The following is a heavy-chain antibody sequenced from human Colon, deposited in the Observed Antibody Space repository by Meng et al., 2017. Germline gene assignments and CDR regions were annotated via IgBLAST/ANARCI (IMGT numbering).Heavy chain of an antibody. D-gene: IGHD4-17*01. CDR3: ARDTLYGTDY. Sequence: QVHLHESGPELVRPSDDLSLVCTVSGGSIKSGGCHLGWVRQHPGKGLEYIGFMSDSGTTDYNPSLRSRVSISEIGSSKNQFSLTLRSVTAADTATYFCARDTLYGTDYWGQGVLVTVSS. J-gene: IGHJ4*02. V-gene: IGHV4-31*03. CDR2: MSDSGTT. CDR1: GGSIKSGGCH.